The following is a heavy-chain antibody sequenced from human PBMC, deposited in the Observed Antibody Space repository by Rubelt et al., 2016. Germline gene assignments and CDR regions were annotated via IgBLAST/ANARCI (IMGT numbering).Heavy chain of an antibody. Sequence: QVQLQESGPGLVKPSETLSLTCTVSGGSISSYYWSWIRQPPGKGLEWIGYIYYSGSTNYNPSLKSRVTISVDTPKNQFSLKLSSVTAADTAVYYWARGPANYYGPGTYYDYWGQGTLVTVSS. V-gene: IGHV4-59*01. D-gene: IGHD3-10*01. J-gene: IGHJ4*02. CDR3: ARGPANYYGPGTYYDY. CDR2: IYYSGST. CDR1: GGSISSYY.